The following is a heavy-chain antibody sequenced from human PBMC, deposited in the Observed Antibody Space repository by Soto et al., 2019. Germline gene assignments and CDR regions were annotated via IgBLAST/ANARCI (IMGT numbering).Heavy chain of an antibody. J-gene: IGHJ4*02. CDR1: GFTFSSYA. CDR2: ISASGGNT. Sequence: TGXSQRLSSAASGFTFSSYAMSWVRRAPGKGLEWVSTISASGGNTYYADSVRGRFTISRDNSKNTLFLQMNSLTAEDTAVYYCTRPPAVVISQFDYWGQGTLVTVSS. D-gene: IGHD3-3*02. V-gene: IGHV3-23*01. CDR3: TRPPAVVISQFDY.